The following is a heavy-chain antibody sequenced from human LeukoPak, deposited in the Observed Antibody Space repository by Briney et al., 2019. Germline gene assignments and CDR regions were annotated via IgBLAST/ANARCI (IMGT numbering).Heavy chain of an antibody. CDR3: ESTTGP. Sequence: PGGSLRLSCAASGFTFNYYWMRWVRQAPGKGLEWVATIKEDGSEKYYVDSVRGRFTVSIDNAKNSLYLQMSSLRVEDTAVYYCESTTGPWGQGTLVTVSS. D-gene: IGHD1-7*01. CDR2: IKEDGSEK. CDR1: GFTFNYYW. V-gene: IGHV3-7*01. J-gene: IGHJ5*02.